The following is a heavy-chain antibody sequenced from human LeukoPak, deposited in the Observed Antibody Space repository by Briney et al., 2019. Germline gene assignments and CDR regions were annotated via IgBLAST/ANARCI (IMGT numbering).Heavy chain of an antibody. D-gene: IGHD6-13*01. CDR3: ARRLLGSTAAFDH. J-gene: IGHJ4*02. CDR1: GFIFRNYA. Sequence: PGRSLRLSRVGSGFIFRNYAMYWVRQAPGKGLEWVAVISSDGSTDYYADSVKGRVTVSGDNSKNTVYLQMNSLRDDNTAVYHCARRLLGSTAAFDHWGQGTQVTVSS. V-gene: IGHV3-30*04. CDR2: ISSDGSTD.